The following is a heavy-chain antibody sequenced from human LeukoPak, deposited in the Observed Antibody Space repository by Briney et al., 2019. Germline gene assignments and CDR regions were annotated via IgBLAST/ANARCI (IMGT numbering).Heavy chain of an antibody. CDR2: IYSGGST. Sequence: PGGSLRLSCAASGFTFSNYEMNWVRQAPGKGLEWVSVIYSGGSTYYADSVKGRFTISRDNSKNTLYLQMNSLRAEDTAVYYCARDRRDILTGYYLEYWGQGTLVTVSS. J-gene: IGHJ4*02. CDR1: GFTFSNYE. V-gene: IGHV3-66*01. D-gene: IGHD3-9*01. CDR3: ARDRRDILTGYYLEY.